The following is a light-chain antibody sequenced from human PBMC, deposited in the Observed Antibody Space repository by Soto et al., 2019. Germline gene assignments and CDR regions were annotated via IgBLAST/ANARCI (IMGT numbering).Light chain of an antibody. Sequence: AILMNQSPSSFSASTGDRVTITCRASQDIGSYLAWFQQKSGTAPQLLIYAASTLQSGIPSRFTGRGSGTDFTLTISCLQSEDFATYYFQQYYNFPFTFGQGTKLEVK. CDR2: AAS. V-gene: IGKV1-8*01. CDR1: QDIGSY. CDR3: QQYYNFPFT. J-gene: IGKJ2*01.